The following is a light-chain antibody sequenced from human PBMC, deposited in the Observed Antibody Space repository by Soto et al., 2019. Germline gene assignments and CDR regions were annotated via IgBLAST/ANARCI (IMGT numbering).Light chain of an antibody. CDR2: DAS. Sequence: EIVLTQSPGTLSLSPGERATLYCRASQSVTSRLAWYQQKSGQSPRLLISDASSRATGIPDRFSGSGSGTDFTLTISSLEPEDFAVYYCQQYGSSPPLTFGGGTKV. V-gene: IGKV3-20*01. CDR1: QSVTSR. J-gene: IGKJ4*01. CDR3: QQYGSSPPLT.